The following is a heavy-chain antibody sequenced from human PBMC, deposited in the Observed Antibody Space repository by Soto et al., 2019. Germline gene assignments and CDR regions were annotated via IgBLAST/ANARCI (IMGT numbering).Heavy chain of an antibody. CDR1: GGSFSGYY. V-gene: IGHV4-34*01. D-gene: IGHD2-8*01. Sequence: SETLSLTCAVYGGSFSGYYWSWIRQPPGKGLEWIGEINHSGSTNYNPSLKSRVTISVDTSKNQFSLKLSSVTAADTAVYYCVRGLYLGVFRYCTNGVCSLYFDYWGQGTLVTVSS. J-gene: IGHJ4*02. CDR2: INHSGST. CDR3: VRGLYLGVFRYCTNGVCSLYFDY.